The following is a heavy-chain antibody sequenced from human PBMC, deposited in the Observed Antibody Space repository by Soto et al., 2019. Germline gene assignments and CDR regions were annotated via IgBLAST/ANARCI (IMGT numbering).Heavy chain of an antibody. J-gene: IGHJ6*03. V-gene: IGHV3-30*18. Sequence: QVQLVESGGGVVQPGRSLRLSCAASGFTFSNYGMHWVRQAPGKGLEWVALISYDGSNKYYADSVKGRFTISRDNSKNTLYLEMSSLRVEDTAVYYWAKALRPWDIYYYMDVWGKGTTVTVSS. D-gene: IGHD1-26*01. CDR1: GFTFSNYG. CDR2: ISYDGSNK. CDR3: AKALRPWDIYYYMDV.